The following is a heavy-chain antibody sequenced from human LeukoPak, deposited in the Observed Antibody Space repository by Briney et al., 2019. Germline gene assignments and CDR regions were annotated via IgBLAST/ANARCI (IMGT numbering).Heavy chain of an antibody. CDR2: IYPDDSDT. Sequence: KGGESLKISCTGSGYSFTNYWIGWVRQMPGKGLEWMGIIYPDDSDTRYRPPFQGQVTISADKSIATAYLQWSSLKASDTAMYYCARHLHGDNWYSDYWGQGTLVTVSS. J-gene: IGHJ4*02. V-gene: IGHV5-51*01. D-gene: IGHD1-1*01. CDR3: ARHLHGDNWYSDY. CDR1: GYSFTNYW.